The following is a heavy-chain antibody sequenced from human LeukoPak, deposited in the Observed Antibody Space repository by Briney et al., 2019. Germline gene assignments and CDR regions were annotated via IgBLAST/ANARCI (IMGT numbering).Heavy chain of an antibody. CDR3: AKPRTTGLGWAQFDY. Sequence: GGSLRLSCVASGLTIGSRYMNWVRQAPGKGLEWVSALYLAGNTYYADSVKGRWTISRDNSRNTLYLEMNSLRPEDTAIYYCAKPRTTGLGWAQFDYWGQGSLVTVSS. V-gene: IGHV3-53*01. J-gene: IGHJ4*02. D-gene: IGHD2-8*02. CDR1: GLTIGSRY. CDR2: LYLAGNT.